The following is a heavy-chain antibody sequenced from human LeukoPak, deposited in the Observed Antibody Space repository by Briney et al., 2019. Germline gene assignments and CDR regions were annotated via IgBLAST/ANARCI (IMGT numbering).Heavy chain of an antibody. V-gene: IGHV4-31*03. J-gene: IGHJ4*02. CDR2: IYYSGST. Sequence: SETLSLTCTVSGGSISSGGYYWSWIRQHPGKGLEWIGYIYYSGSTYYNPSLKSRVTISVDTSKNQFSLKLSSVTAADTAVYYCARDVEEGAWFDYWGQGTLVTVSS. CDR1: GGSISSGGYY. D-gene: IGHD2-21*01. CDR3: ARDVEEGAWFDY.